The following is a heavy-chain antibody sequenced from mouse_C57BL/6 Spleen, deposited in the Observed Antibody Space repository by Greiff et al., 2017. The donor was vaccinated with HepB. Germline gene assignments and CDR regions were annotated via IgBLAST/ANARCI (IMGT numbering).Heavy chain of an antibody. CDR2: ISNGGGST. V-gene: IGHV5-12*01. Sequence: EVKLVESGGGLVQPGGSLKLSCAASGFTFSDYYMYWVRQTPEKRLEWVAYISNGGGSTYYPDTVQGRFTISRDNAKNTLYLQMSRLKSEDTAMYYCARQNYGSSYWYFDYWGQGTTLTVSS. J-gene: IGHJ2*01. CDR3: ARQNYGSSYWYFDY. D-gene: IGHD1-1*01. CDR1: GFTFSDYY.